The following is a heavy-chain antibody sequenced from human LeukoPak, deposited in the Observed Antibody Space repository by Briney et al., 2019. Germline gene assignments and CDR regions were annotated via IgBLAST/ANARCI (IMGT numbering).Heavy chain of an antibody. D-gene: IGHD6-13*01. J-gene: IGHJ4*02. CDR3: ARGRGGIAAAGTPFDY. CDR1: GGSFSGYY. CDR2: INHSGST. V-gene: IGHV4-34*01. Sequence: SETLSLTCAVYGGSFSGYYWSWIRQPPGKGLEWIGEINHSGSTNYNPSLKSRVTISVDTSKNQFSLKLSSVTAADTAVYYCARGRGGIAAAGTPFDYWGQGTLVTVSS.